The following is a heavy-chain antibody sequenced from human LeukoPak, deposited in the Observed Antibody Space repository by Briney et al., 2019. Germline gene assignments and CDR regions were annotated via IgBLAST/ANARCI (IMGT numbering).Heavy chain of an antibody. Sequence: ASVKVSCKTSGYIFTDYYIHWVRQARGQGLEWLGWINPNSGGTSNAQMLQGRVTLTRDTSINTAYMELRRLTSDDTAVYYCARDFIRGSSFAYRLLESWGQGTLVIVSS. V-gene: IGHV1-2*02. CDR2: INPNSGGT. D-gene: IGHD5-18*01. CDR3: ARDFIRGSSFAYRLLES. J-gene: IGHJ4*02. CDR1: GYIFTDYY.